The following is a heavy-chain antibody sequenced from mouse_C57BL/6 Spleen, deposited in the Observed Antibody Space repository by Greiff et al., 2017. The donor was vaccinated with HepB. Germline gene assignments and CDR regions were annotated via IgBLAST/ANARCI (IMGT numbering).Heavy chain of an antibody. CDR2: ISSGGSYT. CDR3: ARRGLDGDFDC. V-gene: IGHV5-6*01. D-gene: IGHD2-2*01. J-gene: IGHJ2*01. Sequence: EVQLVESGGDLVKPGGSLKLSCAASGFTFSSYGMSWVRQTPDKRLEWVATISSGGSYTYYPDSVKGRFTISRDNAKNTLYLQMSSLKSEDTAMYYCARRGLDGDFDCWGQGTTLTVSS. CDR1: GFTFSSYG.